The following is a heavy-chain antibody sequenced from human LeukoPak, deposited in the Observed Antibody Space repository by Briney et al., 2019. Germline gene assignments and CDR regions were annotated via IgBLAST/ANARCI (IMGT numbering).Heavy chain of an antibody. CDR2: IIGDGTRT. J-gene: IGHJ5*02. CDR3: LRVDDTNGHNWFDP. D-gene: IGHD2-8*01. CDR1: GFSFSYYW. Sequence: PGGPLRLSCAASGFSFSYYWMHWVRQGSGKGPVWVSRIIGDGTRTDYADSVKGRFTISRDNAKSTLYLQMNSLTVEDTAVYYCLRVDDTNGHNWFDPWGQGTLVTVSS. V-gene: IGHV3-74*01.